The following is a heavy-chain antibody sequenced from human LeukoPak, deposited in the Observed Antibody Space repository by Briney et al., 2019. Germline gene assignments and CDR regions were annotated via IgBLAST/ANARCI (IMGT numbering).Heavy chain of an antibody. CDR3: ARGGDILTGYPSTPFDY. CDR2: IYYSGST. V-gene: IGHV4-39*07. J-gene: IGHJ4*02. CDR1: GGSISSSSYY. D-gene: IGHD3-9*01. Sequence: SETLSLTCTVSGGSISSSSYYWGWIRQPPGKGLEWIGSIYYSGSTYYNPSLKSRVTISVDTSKNQFSLKLSSVTAADTAVYYCARGGDILTGYPSTPFDYWGQGTLVTVSS.